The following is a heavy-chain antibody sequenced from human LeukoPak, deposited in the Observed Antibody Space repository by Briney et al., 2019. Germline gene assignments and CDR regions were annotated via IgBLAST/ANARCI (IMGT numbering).Heavy chain of an antibody. V-gene: IGHV1-18*01. J-gene: IGHJ6*03. CDR1: GYTFANFG. D-gene: IGHD3/OR15-3a*01. Sequence: GASVKVSCEASGYTFANFGLIWVRQAPGPGREWMGWISPENGDTNYAQTFQDRVTMTTDTSTNTAYMELRSLTSDDTAVYFCARVFGYYYFYVVVSGAGTTGIISS. CDR3: ARVFGYYYFYVVV. CDR2: ISPENGDT.